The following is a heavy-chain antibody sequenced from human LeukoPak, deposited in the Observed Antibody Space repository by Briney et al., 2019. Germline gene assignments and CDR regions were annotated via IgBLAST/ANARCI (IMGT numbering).Heavy chain of an antibody. D-gene: IGHD6-6*01. J-gene: IGHJ4*02. CDR2: FYYSGST. V-gene: IGHV4-39*07. CDR1: GGSISSSSFY. Sequence: SETLSLTCTVSGGSISSSSFYWGWIRQPPGKGLGWIGSFYYSGSTYYNPSLKSRVTISVDTSKNQFSLKLSSVTAADTAVYYCARQYSSPRYFDYWGQGTLVTVSS. CDR3: ARQYSSPRYFDY.